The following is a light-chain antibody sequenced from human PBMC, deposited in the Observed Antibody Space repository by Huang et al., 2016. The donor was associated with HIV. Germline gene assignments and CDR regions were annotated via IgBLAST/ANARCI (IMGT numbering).Light chain of an antibody. CDR3: QHYNNWPWWT. Sequence: EVVMTQSPAILSVSPGERATLSCRASQSGTSNLAWYQQKPGQAPRLLLYSASTRATGIPARFSGSGSGTEFTLTISSLQSEDFAVYYCQHYNNWPWWTFGQGTKVEIK. CDR2: SAS. V-gene: IGKV3-15*01. CDR1: QSGTSN. J-gene: IGKJ1*01.